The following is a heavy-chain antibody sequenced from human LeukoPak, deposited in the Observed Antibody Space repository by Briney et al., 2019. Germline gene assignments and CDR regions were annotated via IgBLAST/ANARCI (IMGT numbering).Heavy chain of an antibody. CDR3: ARDIEARASRGIDY. V-gene: IGHV3-11*01. CDR2: ISSSGSTI. D-gene: IGHD5-24*01. J-gene: IGHJ4*02. CDR1: GFTFSDYY. Sequence: GGSLRLSCAASGFTFSDYYMSWIRQAPGKGLEWVSYISSSGSTIYYADSVKGRSTISGDNAKNSLYLQMNSLRAEDTAVYYCARDIEARASRGIDYWGQGTLVTVSS.